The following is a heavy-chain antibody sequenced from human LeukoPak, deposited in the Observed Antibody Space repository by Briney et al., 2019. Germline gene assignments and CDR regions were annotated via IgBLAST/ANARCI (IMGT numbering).Heavy chain of an antibody. CDR3: ARDGSTYYDILTGYYQYRGYFDY. CDR1: GFTFSSYS. CDR2: ISSSSSYI. D-gene: IGHD3-9*01. V-gene: IGHV3-21*01. Sequence: GGSLRLSCAASGFTFSSYSMNWVRQAPGKGLEGVSSISSSSSYIYYADSVKGRFTISRDNAKNSLYLQMNSLRAEDTAVYYCARDGSTYYDILTGYYQYRGYFDYWGQGTLVTVSS. J-gene: IGHJ4*02.